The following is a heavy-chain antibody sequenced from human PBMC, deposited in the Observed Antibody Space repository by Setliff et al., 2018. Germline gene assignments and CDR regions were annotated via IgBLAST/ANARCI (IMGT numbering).Heavy chain of an antibody. V-gene: IGHV4-34*01. D-gene: IGHD6-19*01. CDR2: ISPGGST. J-gene: IGHJ4*02. CDR1: GGGSFSAYY. CDR3: ATSGFCSAGSCYSFDD. Sequence: SETLSLTCGVSGGGSFSAYYWSWIRQPPGKGLEWIGEISPGGSTIYNPTLRSRVTMSVDTAKNRFSLNLTSVTAADTAVYYCATSGFCSAGSCYSFDDWGQGALVTVSS.